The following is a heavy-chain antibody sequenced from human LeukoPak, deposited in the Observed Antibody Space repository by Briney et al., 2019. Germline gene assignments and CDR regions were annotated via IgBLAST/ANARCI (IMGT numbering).Heavy chain of an antibody. V-gene: IGHV4-39*01. CDR1: GCFLRSSSYY. D-gene: IGHD6-19*01. Sequence: SETLSLTCPVSGCFLRSSSYYWGWIRPPPGKGLEGIGNIYYSGSTYYNPSLKSPVPISVDTSKNQFSLKLSSVTAADTAVYYGARLSGAVAVAGGGFDYWGQGTLVTVSS. CDR3: ARLSGAVAVAGGGFDY. J-gene: IGHJ4*02. CDR2: IYYSGST.